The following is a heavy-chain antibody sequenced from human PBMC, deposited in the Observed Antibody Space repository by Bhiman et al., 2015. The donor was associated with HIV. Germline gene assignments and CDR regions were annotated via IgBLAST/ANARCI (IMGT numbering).Heavy chain of an antibody. J-gene: IGHJ4*02. CDR1: GFTFRSYA. CDR3: ATYNGDYGSEYYGY. D-gene: IGHD4-17*01. V-gene: IGHV3-23*01. CDR2: IIGSGGST. Sequence: EVQLLESGGGLVQPGGSLRLSCVVSGFTFRSYAMSWVRQAPGKGLEWVSGIIGSGGSTYYTGSVKGRFTISRDNSKNTLYLQMNSLRAEDTAVYYCATYNGDYGSEYYGYWGQGTLVTVSS.